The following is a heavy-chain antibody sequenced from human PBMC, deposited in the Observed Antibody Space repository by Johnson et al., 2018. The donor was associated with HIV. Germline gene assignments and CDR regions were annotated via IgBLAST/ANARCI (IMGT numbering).Heavy chain of an antibody. Sequence: VQLVESGGGLVKPGGSLRLSCVASGFTFRSYAMSWVRQAPGKGLDWVSGISGSGSSINYADSVKGRFTISRDNSKNTLYLEMNSLRAEDTAVYYCAKERSYSDAFDFWGQGTMVTVSS. CDR1: GFTFRSYA. V-gene: IGHV3-23*04. CDR2: ISGSGSSI. J-gene: IGHJ3*01. D-gene: IGHD3-10*01. CDR3: AKERSYSDAFDF.